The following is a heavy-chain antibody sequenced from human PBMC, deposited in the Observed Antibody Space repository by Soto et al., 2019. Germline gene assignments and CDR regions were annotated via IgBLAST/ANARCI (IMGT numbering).Heavy chain of an antibody. J-gene: IGHJ5*02. CDR1: GDSVSSNSAT. CDR2: TYYRSKWYN. CDR3: GRAHLGSDRNILEPFDP. V-gene: IGHV6-1*01. D-gene: IGHD1-1*01. Sequence: QTLSLTCAISGDSVSSNSATWNWIRQSPSRGLEWLGRTYYRSKWYNDYAISVKSRIRISPDTSKNQFSLQLTSVSPEDTAVYYCGRAHLGSDRNILEPFDPWGQGTLVTVSS.